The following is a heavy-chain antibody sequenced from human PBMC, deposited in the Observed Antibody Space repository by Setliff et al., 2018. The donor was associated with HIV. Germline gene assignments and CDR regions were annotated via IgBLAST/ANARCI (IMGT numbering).Heavy chain of an antibody. V-gene: IGHV4-39*07. D-gene: IGHD3-16*01. J-gene: IGHJ5*02. CDR2: IYYSGST. Sequence: SETLSLTCTVSGGSISSSTYYWGWIRQPPGKGLEWIGSIYYSGSTYYNPSLKSRVTISVDTSKNQFSLKLSSVTAADTAMYYCTRVGTYGVGGWFDAWGQGSLVTVSS. CDR1: GGSISSSTYY. CDR3: TRVGTYGVGGWFDA.